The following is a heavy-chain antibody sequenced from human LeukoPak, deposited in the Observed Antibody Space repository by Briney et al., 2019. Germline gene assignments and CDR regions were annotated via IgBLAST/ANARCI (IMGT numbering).Heavy chain of an antibody. J-gene: IGHJ4*02. D-gene: IGHD3-22*01. CDR3: ARERYYYDSSGIDY. CDR1: GYTFTGYY. CDR2: INPNSGGT. V-gene: IGHV1-2*02. Sequence: GASVKVSCKASGYTFTGYYMHWVRQAPGQGLEWMGWINPNSGGTNYAQKFQGRVTMTRDTSISTAYMELSRLRSDDTAVYYCARERYYYDSSGIDYWGQGTLVTVSS.